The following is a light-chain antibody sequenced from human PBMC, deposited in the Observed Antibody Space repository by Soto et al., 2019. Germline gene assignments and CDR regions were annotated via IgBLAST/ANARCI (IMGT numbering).Light chain of an antibody. Sequence: EIVLTQSPGTLSLSPGERATLSCRASQSVSRNYLAWYQQKPGQAPRLLIYRASTRATGTPARFTGSGSGTEFTLTITSLQSEDFALYYCQQYHNLWTFGQGTKVDIK. CDR3: QQYHNLWT. V-gene: IGKV3D-7*01. CDR1: QSVSRNY. J-gene: IGKJ1*01. CDR2: RAS.